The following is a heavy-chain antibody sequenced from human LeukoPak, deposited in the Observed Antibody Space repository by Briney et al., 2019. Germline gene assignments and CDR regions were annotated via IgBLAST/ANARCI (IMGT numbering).Heavy chain of an antibody. J-gene: IGHJ3*02. CDR2: IYTSGST. CDR3: ARWWNRLLWFGEPDAFDI. D-gene: IGHD3-10*01. CDR1: GGSISSYY. V-gene: IGHV4-4*07. Sequence: PSETLSLTXTVCGGSISSYYWSWIRQPAGKGLEWIGRIYTSGSTNDNPSLKSRVTMSVDTSKNQFSLKLSSVTAADTAVYYCARWWNRLLWFGEPDAFDIWGQGTMVTVSS.